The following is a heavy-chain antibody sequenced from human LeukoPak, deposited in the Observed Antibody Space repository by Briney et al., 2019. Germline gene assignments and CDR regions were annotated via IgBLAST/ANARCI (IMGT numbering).Heavy chain of an antibody. V-gene: IGHV3-30*18. Sequence: TGGSLRLSCAASGFTFSSYGMHWVRQAPGKGLEWVAVISYDGSNKYYADSVKGRFTISRDNSKNTLYLQMNSLRAEDTAVYYCAKDRSSSLLDYWGQGTLVTVSS. CDR2: ISYDGSNK. J-gene: IGHJ4*02. CDR1: GFTFSSYG. CDR3: AKDRSSSLLDY. D-gene: IGHD6-6*01.